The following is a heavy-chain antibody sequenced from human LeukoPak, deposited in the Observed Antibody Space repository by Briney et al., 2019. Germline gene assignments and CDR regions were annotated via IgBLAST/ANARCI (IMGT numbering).Heavy chain of an antibody. D-gene: IGHD4/OR15-4a*01. V-gene: IGHV3-21*01. J-gene: IGHJ4*02. CDR1: GFIFSSYS. CDR2: ISSSSSYI. Sequence: GGSLRLSCAASGFIFSSYSMNWVRQAPGKGLEWVSSISSSSSYIYYADSVKGRFTISRDNAKNSLCLQMNSLRAQDTAVYYCARDSSDYVVDYWGQGTLVTVSS. CDR3: ARDSSDYVVDY.